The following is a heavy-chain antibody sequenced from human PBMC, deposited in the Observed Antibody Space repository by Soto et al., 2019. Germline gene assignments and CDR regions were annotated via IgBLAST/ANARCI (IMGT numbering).Heavy chain of an antibody. J-gene: IGHJ4*02. CDR3: ATEEEYYYDSSGYSPHDY. CDR2: ISYDGSNK. D-gene: IGHD3-22*01. CDR1: GFTFSSYA. V-gene: IGHV3-30-3*01. Sequence: PGGSLRLSCAASGFTFSSYAMHWVRQAPGKGLEWAAVISYDGSNKYYAGSVKGRFTISRDNSKNTLYLQMNSLRAEDTAVYYCATEEEYYYDSSGYSPHDYWGQGTLVTVSS.